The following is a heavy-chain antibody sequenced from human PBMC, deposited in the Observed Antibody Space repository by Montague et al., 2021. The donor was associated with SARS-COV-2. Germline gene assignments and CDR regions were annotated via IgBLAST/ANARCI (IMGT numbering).Heavy chain of an antibody. V-gene: IGHV4-39*07. Sequence: SETLSLTCTVSGGSISSSSYYWGWICQPPGKGLEWIGSIYYSGSTYYXXXLKSRVTISVDTSKNQFSLKLSSVTAADTAVYYCARVGRQQLVRLSGMDVWGQGTTVTASS. CDR1: GGSISSSSYY. CDR3: ARVGRQQLVRLSGMDV. CDR2: IYYSGST. J-gene: IGHJ6*02. D-gene: IGHD6-13*01.